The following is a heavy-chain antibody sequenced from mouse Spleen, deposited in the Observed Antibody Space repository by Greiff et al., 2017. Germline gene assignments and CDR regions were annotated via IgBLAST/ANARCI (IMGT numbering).Heavy chain of an antibody. CDR3: TTNYYAY. D-gene: IGHD1-1*01. Sequence: EVMLVESGAELVRPGASVKLSCTASGFNIKDDYMHWVKQRPEQGLEWIGWIDPENGDTEYASKFQGKATITADTSSNTAYLQLSSLTSEDTAVYYCTTNYYAYWGQGTTLTVSS. CDR2: IDPENGDT. CDR1: GFNIKDDY. J-gene: IGHJ2*01. V-gene: IGHV14-4*01.